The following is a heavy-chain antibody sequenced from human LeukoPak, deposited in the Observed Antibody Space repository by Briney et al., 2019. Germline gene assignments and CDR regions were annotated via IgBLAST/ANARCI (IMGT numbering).Heavy chain of an antibody. CDR2: IKQDGSEK. J-gene: IGHJ4*02. D-gene: IGHD1-26*01. CDR3: ARDKIVGATYFDY. V-gene: IGHV3-7*01. CDR1: GFTFSSYW. Sequence: GGSLRLSCAASGFTFSSYWMTWVRQAPGKGLEWVANIKQDGSEKYYVDSVKGRFTISRDNAKNSLYLQMNSLRAEDTAVYYCARDKIVGATYFDYWGQGTLVTVSS.